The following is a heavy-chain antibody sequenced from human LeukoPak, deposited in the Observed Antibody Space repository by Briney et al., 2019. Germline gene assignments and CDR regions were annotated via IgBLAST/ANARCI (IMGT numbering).Heavy chain of an antibody. Sequence: GGSLRLSCAASGFTFSSYAMSWVRQAPGKGLEWVSAISGSGGSTYYADSVKGRFTISRDNSKNTLYLQMNSLRAEDTAVYYCAKDLVRGVMPYYYYYYMDVWGKGTTVTVSS. D-gene: IGHD3-10*01. CDR1: GFTFSSYA. J-gene: IGHJ6*03. V-gene: IGHV3-23*01. CDR2: ISGSGGST. CDR3: AKDLVRGVMPYYYYYYMDV.